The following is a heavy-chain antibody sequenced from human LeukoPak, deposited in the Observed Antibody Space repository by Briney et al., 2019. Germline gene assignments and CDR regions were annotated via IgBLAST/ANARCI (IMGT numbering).Heavy chain of an antibody. CDR2: ISSSSSYI. CDR3: ARGIRGYDILTGYTTYDAFDI. D-gene: IGHD3-9*01. J-gene: IGHJ3*02. V-gene: IGHV3-21*01. Sequence: SGGSLRLSCAASGFTFSSYSMNWVRQAPGKGLEWVSSISSSSSYIYYADSVKGRFTISRDNAKNSLYLQMNSLRAEDTAVYYCARGIRGYDILTGYTTYDAFDIWGQGTMVTVSS. CDR1: GFTFSSYS.